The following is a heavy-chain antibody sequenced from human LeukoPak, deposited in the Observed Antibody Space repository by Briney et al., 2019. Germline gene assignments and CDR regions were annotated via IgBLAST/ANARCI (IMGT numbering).Heavy chain of an antibody. V-gene: IGHV3-21*01. Sequence: GGSLRLSCAASGFNFRGHTMNWVRQAPGKGLEWVSSISSSGSSIYYAESVKGRFTISRDNARNSLYLQMDSLRAEDTALYYCAPYYYGSGSYSYGMDVWGQGTTVTVSS. CDR3: APYYYGSGSYSYGMDV. CDR1: GFNFRGHT. J-gene: IGHJ6*02. CDR2: ISSSGSSI. D-gene: IGHD3-10*01.